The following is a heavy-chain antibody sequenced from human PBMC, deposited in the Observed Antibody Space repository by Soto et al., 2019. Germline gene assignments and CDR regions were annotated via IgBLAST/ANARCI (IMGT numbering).Heavy chain of an antibody. CDR3: ARLCGGDCHQGMDV. CDR1: GGSISSGSYY. D-gene: IGHD2-21*02. V-gene: IGHV4-31*01. CDR2: IYYSGST. J-gene: IGHJ6*02. Sequence: QVQLQESGPGLVKPSQTLSLTCTVSGGSISSGSYYWSWIRQHPGTGLEWIGYIYYSGSTYYNPTLKTLFTKAVDTAKNQFSLKLISVTASDTAVYYCARLCGGDCHQGMDVWGQGTTVTVSS.